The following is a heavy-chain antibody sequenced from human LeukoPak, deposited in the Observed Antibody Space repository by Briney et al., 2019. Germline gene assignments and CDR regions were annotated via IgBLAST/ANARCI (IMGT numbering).Heavy chain of an antibody. D-gene: IGHD3-10*01. Sequence: SETLSLTCTVSGGSLSSSSYYWGWVRQPPGKGLEWLGSIYYSGSTYYNPSLKSRVTISVDTSKNQFSLKLSSVTAADTAVYYCARSRGFDWFDPWGQGTLVTVSS. V-gene: IGHV4-39*01. CDR2: IYYSGST. J-gene: IGHJ5*02. CDR1: GGSLSSSSYY. CDR3: ARSRGFDWFDP.